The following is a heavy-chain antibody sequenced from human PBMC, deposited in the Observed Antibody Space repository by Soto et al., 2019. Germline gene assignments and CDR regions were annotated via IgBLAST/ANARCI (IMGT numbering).Heavy chain of an antibody. CDR2: IYYSGST. Sequence: SETLSLTCTVSGGSISSYYWSWIRQPPGKGLEWIGYIYYSGSTNYNPSLKSRVTISVDTSKNQFSLKLSSVTAADTAVYYCARAARAGYYYYCYGMDVWGQGTTVTVSS. V-gene: IGHV4-59*01. D-gene: IGHD6-6*01. CDR3: ARAARAGYYYYCYGMDV. CDR1: GGSISSYY. J-gene: IGHJ6*02.